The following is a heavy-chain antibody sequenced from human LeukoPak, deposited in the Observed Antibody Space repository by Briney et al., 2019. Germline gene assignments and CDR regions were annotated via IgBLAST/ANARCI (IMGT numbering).Heavy chain of an antibody. CDR3: AREIPDYDILPSWFDP. CDR2: IYYSGST. Sequence: SETLSLTCTVSGGSVSSGSYYWSWIRQPPGKGLEWIGYIYYSGSTNYNPSLKSRVTISVDTSKNQFSLKLSSVTAADTAVYYCAREIPDYDILPSWFDPWGQGTLVTVSS. J-gene: IGHJ5*02. D-gene: IGHD3-9*01. V-gene: IGHV4-61*01. CDR1: GGSVSSGSYY.